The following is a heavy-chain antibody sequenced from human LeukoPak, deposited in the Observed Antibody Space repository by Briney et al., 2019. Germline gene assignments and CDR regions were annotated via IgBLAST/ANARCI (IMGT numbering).Heavy chain of an antibody. D-gene: IGHD2-21*02. CDR3: ATRVEHIVAVTAIRGTGWFDP. CDR2: INHSGST. J-gene: IGHJ5*02. V-gene: IGHV4-34*01. Sequence: SETLSLTCAVYGGSFSGYYWSWIRQPPGKGLEWIGEINHSGSTNYNPSLKSRVTISVDTSKNQFSLKLSSVTAADTAVYYCATRVEHIVAVTAIRGTGWFDPWGQGTLVTVSS. CDR1: GGSFSGYY.